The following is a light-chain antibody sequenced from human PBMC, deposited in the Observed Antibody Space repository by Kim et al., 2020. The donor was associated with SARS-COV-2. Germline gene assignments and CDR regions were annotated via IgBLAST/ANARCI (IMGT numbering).Light chain of an antibody. Sequence: QSALTQPASVSGAPGQTVTISCTGTSCNIGGGYYLSWYQQHPGTAPKLLIYGNNNRPSGVPERFSASKSGTSASLAITGLQAEDEADYYCQSFDSSLTGYVFGTGTKVTVL. J-gene: IGLJ1*01. CDR2: GNN. V-gene: IGLV1-40*01. CDR1: SCNIGGGYY. CDR3: QSFDSSLTGYV.